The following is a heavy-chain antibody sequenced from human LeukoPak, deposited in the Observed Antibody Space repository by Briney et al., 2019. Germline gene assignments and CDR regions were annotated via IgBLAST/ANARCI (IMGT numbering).Heavy chain of an antibody. V-gene: IGHV3-7*01. CDR3: ARDQPRQGFWSGYYYMDV. CDR1: GFTFSSYW. D-gene: IGHD3-3*01. Sequence: RTGGSLRLSCAASGFTFSSYWMSWVRQAPGKGLEWVANIKQDGSEKYYEDSVKGRFTISRDNAKNSLYLQMNSLRAEDTAVYYCARDQPRQGFWSGYYYMDVWGKGTTVTVSS. CDR2: IKQDGSEK. J-gene: IGHJ6*03.